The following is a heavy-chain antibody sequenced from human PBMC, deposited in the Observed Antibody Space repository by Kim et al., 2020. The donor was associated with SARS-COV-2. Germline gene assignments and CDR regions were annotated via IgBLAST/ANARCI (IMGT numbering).Heavy chain of an antibody. CDR3: AHRRPEYGNFDY. V-gene: IGHV2-5*01. D-gene: IGHD4-17*01. Sequence: SPSLKGRPTITKDTSKNQVVLTMTNMDPVDTATYYCAHRRPEYGNFDYWGQGTLVTVSS. J-gene: IGHJ4*02.